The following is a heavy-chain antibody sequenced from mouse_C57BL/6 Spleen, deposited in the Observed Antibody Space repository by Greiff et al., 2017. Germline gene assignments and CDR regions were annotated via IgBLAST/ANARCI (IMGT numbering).Heavy chain of an antibody. CDR3: AREFYAMDY. CDR1: GFTFSDYG. J-gene: IGHJ4*01. Sequence: EVTLLESGGGLVKPGGSLKLSCAASGFTFSDYGMHWVRQAPEKGLVWVAYISSGSSTIYYADTVKGRFTISRDNAKNTLCLQMTSLRSEDTAMYYCAREFYAMDYWGQGTSVTVSS. V-gene: IGHV5-17*01. CDR2: ISSGSSTI.